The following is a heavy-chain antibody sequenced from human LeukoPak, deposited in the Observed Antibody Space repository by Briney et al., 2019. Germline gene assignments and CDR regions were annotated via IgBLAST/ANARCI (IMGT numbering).Heavy chain of an antibody. V-gene: IGHV4-34*01. CDR3: ARGGRYCSSTSCYAYHYYYYGMDV. CDR1: GGSFSGYY. D-gene: IGHD2-2*01. J-gene: IGHJ6*04. CDR2: INHSGST. Sequence: SETLSLTCAVYGGSFSGYYWSWIRQPPGKGLEWIGEINHSGSTNYNPSLKSRVTISADTSKNQFSLKLSSVTAADTAVYYCARGGRYCSSTSCYAYHYYYYGMDVWGKGTTVTVSS.